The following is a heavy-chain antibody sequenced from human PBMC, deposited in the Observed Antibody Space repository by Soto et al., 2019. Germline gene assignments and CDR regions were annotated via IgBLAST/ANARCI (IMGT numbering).Heavy chain of an antibody. Sequence: QVQLQESGPGLVKPSQTLSLTCTVPGGSISSGDYYWSWIRQHPGKGLEWIGHIYNSGSTYYNPSLKSRVTISVDTSKHQFSLKLNSVTAADTAVYYCARVSSSSYPRYYYYGMDVWGQGTTVTVSS. J-gene: IGHJ6*02. CDR2: IYNSGST. CDR1: GGSISSGDYY. CDR3: ARVSSSSYPRYYYYGMDV. D-gene: IGHD6-6*01. V-gene: IGHV4-31*03.